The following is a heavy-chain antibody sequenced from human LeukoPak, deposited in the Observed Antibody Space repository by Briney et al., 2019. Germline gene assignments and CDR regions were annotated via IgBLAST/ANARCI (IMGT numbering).Heavy chain of an antibody. V-gene: IGHV3-33*01. D-gene: IGHD3-22*01. Sequence: GGSLRLSCAASGFTFSSYDMHWVRQAPGKGLEWVAVIWYDGSNKYYADSVKGRFTISRDNSKNTLYLQMNSLRAEDTAVYYCARDIHPDYYDSSGYYYGDYWGQGTLVTVSS. CDR3: ARDIHPDYYDSSGYYYGDY. CDR2: IWYDGSNK. J-gene: IGHJ4*02. CDR1: GFTFSSYD.